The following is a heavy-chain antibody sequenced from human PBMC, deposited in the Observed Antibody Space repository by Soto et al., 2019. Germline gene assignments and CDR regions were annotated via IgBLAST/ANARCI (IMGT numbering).Heavy chain of an antibody. CDR1: GFSLITSRVG. J-gene: IGHJ1*01. Sequence: SGPTLVKPTQTLALACTFSGFSLITSRVGAGWIRQPPGKALEWLALIYWDDDKRYSPSLKSRLTITKDTSKNQVVLTMTNMDPVDTATYYCAHSPPPTVTTSAEYFQHWGRGTLVTVS. D-gene: IGHD4-17*01. CDR2: IYWDDDK. V-gene: IGHV2-5*02. CDR3: AHSPPPTVTTSAEYFQH.